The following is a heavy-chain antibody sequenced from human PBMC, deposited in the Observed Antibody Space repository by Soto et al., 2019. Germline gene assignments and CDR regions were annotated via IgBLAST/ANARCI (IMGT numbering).Heavy chain of an antibody. J-gene: IGHJ6*02. CDR2: IIPLFATP. Sequence: QVQLVQSGAEVKKPGSSLKVSCKTSGATFSNYALTWVRQVPGHGLEWMGGIIPLFATPNYAHKFHGRVTITEDESTSTSYMEMSSLRADDTSVYYCVPLQPSTITARPGMDVWGQGTTVTVSS. CDR3: VPLQPSTITARPGMDV. V-gene: IGHV1-69*01. CDR1: GATFSNYA. D-gene: IGHD6-6*01.